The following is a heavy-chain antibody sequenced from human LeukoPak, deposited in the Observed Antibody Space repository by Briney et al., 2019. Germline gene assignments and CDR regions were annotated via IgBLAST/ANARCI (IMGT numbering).Heavy chain of an antibody. D-gene: IGHD2-15*01. CDR3: AKGGGSCCFDY. Sequence: PSETLSLTCTVSGGSISSSSYYWGWIRQPPGKGLEWVSAISGSVSSTYYADSVKGRFTISRDNSENTLYLQMNSLRAEDTALYYCAKGGGSCCFDYWGQGTLVTVSS. CDR1: GGSISSSSYY. J-gene: IGHJ4*02. V-gene: IGHV3-23*01. CDR2: ISGSVSST.